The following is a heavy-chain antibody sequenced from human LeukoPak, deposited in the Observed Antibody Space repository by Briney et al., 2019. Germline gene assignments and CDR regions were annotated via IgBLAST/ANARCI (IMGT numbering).Heavy chain of an antibody. D-gene: IGHD2-2*01. CDR3: ARENGRGAAAATDY. Sequence: GGSLRLSCEASGFTSRRYAMNWVRQAPGKGLEWVAYIGGTGSIIYYGDSVSGRFTISRDNAKNSLHLHMVNLRAEDTGVYYCARENGRGAAAATDYWGQGTLVAVSS. V-gene: IGHV3-48*03. CDR2: IGGTGSII. J-gene: IGHJ4*02. CDR1: GFTSRRYA.